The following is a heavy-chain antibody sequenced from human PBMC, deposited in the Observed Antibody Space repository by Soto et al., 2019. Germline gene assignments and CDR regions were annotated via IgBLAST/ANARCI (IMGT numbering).Heavy chain of an antibody. CDR1: GVAFSNYT. J-gene: IGHJ6*03. Sequence: QVQLVQSGADVKKPGSSVKISCTASGVAFSNYTFTWVRRAPGEGLEWVGRVIPLLDASNYAEKFQDRVTISADRLTSTVYMELSGLRTEDSAIYYCASGKSQMSQDRMGFYYYMDVRGQGTSVTVSS. D-gene: IGHD2-15*01. CDR3: ASGKSQMSQDRMGFYYYMDV. CDR2: VIPLLDAS. V-gene: IGHV1-69*08.